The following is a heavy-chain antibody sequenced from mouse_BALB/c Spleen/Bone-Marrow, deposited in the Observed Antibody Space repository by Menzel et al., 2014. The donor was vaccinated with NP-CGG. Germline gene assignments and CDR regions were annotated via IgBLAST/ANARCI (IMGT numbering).Heavy chain of an antibody. CDR2: IYPSDSYT. D-gene: IGHD2-10*02. Sequence: QVQLQQSGAELVRPGASVKVSCKVSGYTFTSYWINWVKQRPGQGLEWIGNIYPSDSYTNYNQNFKDKATLTVDKSSSTAYMQLSSPTSEDSAVYYCTRQYGNYYAMDYWGQGTSVTVSS. CDR1: GYTFTSYW. J-gene: IGHJ4*01. V-gene: IGHV1-69*02. CDR3: TRQYGNYYAMDY.